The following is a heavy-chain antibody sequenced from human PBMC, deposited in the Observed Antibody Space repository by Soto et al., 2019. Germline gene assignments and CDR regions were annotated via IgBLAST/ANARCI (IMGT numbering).Heavy chain of an antibody. V-gene: IGHV1-46*01. J-gene: IGHJ4*02. D-gene: IGHD6-13*01. CDR3: ARDLAAAAY. CDR2: INPLPTSGST. CDR1: GYIFTNHY. Sequence: QVQLVQSGAEVKKPGASVKVSCKASGYIFTNHYIHWVRQAPGQGLEWMAIINPLPTSGSTNYAQEFQGRVTVTRDTSTSTVYMELNSLRSDDTAIYYCARDLAAAAYWGQGTLVTVSS.